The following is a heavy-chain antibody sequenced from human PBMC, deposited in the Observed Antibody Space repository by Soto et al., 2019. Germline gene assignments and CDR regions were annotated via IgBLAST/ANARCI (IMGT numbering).Heavy chain of an antibody. Sequence: GRSMRLSWSAAAITFIHYYVTSLRQAPGKGPEYISYITFGTSFTNYAGSGEGRFTISRDNAKNTLYLQMNRMRVEDTAVYSCARGIHRRILNSRDSWGRGVLVT. J-gene: IGHJ5*01. CDR3: ARGIHRRILNSRDS. CDR2: ITFGTSFT. CDR1: AITFIHYY. D-gene: IGHD2-15*01. V-gene: IGHV3-11*06.